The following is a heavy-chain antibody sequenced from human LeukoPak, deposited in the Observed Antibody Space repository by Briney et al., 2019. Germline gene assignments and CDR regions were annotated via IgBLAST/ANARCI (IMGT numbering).Heavy chain of an antibody. D-gene: IGHD3-22*01. J-gene: IGHJ4*02. CDR1: GASISSYY. CDR3: ARDSSGRYYFDH. CDR2: IYYRART. V-gene: IGHV4-59*12. Sequence: SETLSLTCTVSGASISSYYWNWIRQPPGKGLEWIGYIYYRARTYYNPSLKSRVIVSLDTSKNQFSLNLRSVTAADTAVYYCARDSSGRYYFDHWGRGILVTVSS.